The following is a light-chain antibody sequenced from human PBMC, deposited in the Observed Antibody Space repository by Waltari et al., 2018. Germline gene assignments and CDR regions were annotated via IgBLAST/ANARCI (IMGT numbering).Light chain of an antibody. J-gene: IGLJ3*02. CDR3: SSYTSSSTLWV. V-gene: IGLV2-14*03. CDR1: SSDVGGYNH. CDR2: DVS. Sequence: QSALTQPASVSGSPGQSITISCTGTSSDVGGYNHVSWSQQHPGKAPKLMIYDVSTRPSGVANRFSGSKSGNTASLTISGLQAEDEADYYCSSYTSSSTLWVFGGGTKLTVL.